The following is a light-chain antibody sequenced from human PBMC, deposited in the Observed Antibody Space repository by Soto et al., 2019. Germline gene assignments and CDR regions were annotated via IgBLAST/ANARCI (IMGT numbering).Light chain of an antibody. CDR1: SSNIGNNA. CDR2: YDD. V-gene: IGLV1-36*01. J-gene: IGLJ2*01. CDR3: AVWDDNLNGVV. Sequence: QSVLTQPPSVSEAPRQRVTISCSGSSSNIGNNAVNWYQQPPGKAPKLLIYYDDLLPSGVSDRFSGSKSGTSASLAISGLQSEDEADYYCAVWDDNLNGVVFGGGTKLTVL.